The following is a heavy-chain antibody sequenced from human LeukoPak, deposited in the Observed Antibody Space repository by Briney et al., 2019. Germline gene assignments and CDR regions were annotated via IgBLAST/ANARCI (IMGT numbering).Heavy chain of an antibody. CDR1: GGSISGYY. Sequence: PSETLSLTCAVYGGSISGYYWSWIRQPPGKGLEWIGSIYYSGSTYYNPSLKSRVTISVDRSNNHFSLRLTSVSAADTAVYYCARAGAWQIDPWGQGTLVTVSS. J-gene: IGHJ5*02. CDR2: IYYSGST. D-gene: IGHD3-10*01. V-gene: IGHV4-34*01. CDR3: ARAGAWQIDP.